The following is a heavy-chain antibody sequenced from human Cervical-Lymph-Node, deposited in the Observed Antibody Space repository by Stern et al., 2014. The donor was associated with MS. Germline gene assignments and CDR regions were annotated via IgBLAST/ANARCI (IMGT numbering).Heavy chain of an antibody. V-gene: IGHV5-51*01. CDR2: IYPGDSHT. CDR3: ARPTVTSGYFDY. CDR1: GYSFTSYW. Sequence: EVHLVESGAEVKKPGESLKISCKGSGYSFTSYWIGWVRQMPGQGLEWMGIIYPGDSHTRYSPSFQGQVTISADKSISPAYLQWSSLKASDTAMYYCARPTVTSGYFDYWGQGTLVTVSS. J-gene: IGHJ4*02. D-gene: IGHD4-17*01.